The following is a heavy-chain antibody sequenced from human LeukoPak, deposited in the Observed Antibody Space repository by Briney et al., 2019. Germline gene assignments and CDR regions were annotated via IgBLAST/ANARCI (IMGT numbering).Heavy chain of an antibody. D-gene: IGHD6-6*01. V-gene: IGHV4-4*02. J-gene: IGHJ4*02. CDR3: ARHRAYSSSSPFDY. CDR1: GGSISSSNW. Sequence: SETLSLTCAVSGGSISSSNWWSWVRPPPGKGLEWIGEIYHSGSPNYNPSLKSRVTISVDKSKNQFSLKLSSVTAADTAVYYCARHRAYSSSSPFDYWGQGTLVTVSS. CDR2: IYHSGSP.